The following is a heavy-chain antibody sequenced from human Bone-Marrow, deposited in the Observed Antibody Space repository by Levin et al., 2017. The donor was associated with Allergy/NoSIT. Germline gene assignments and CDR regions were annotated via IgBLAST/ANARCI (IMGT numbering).Heavy chain of an antibody. CDR2: IDPSDSYT. CDR1: GYSFTSYW. V-gene: IGHV5-10-1*01. D-gene: IGHD1-7*01. J-gene: IGHJ5*02. CDR3: ARHISPFDWNYRFDP. Sequence: KVSCKGSGYSFTSYWISWVRQMPGKGLEWMGRIDPSDSYTNYSPSFQGHVTISADKSISTAYLQWSSLKASDTAMYYCARHISPFDWNYRFDPWGQGTLVTVSS.